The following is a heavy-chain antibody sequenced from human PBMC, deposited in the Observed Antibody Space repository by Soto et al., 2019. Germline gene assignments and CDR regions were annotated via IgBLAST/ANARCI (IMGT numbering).Heavy chain of an antibody. CDR1: GFTFSTFA. J-gene: IGHJ2*01. V-gene: IGHV3-23*01. CDR3: AKGGRYWYFDL. CDR2: ISGSGGT. Sequence: EVQMLESGGGLVQPGGSLRLSCAASGFTFSTFAMTWVRQAPGKGLEWVSTISGSGGTYFADSVKGRFTISRDNSKNTVYLQMNSLRAEDTAVYYCAKGGRYWYFDLWGRGTLVTFSS.